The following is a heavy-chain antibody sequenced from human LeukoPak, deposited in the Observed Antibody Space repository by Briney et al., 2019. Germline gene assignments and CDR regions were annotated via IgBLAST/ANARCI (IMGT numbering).Heavy chain of an antibody. CDR3: AKDISVAGTGMMADY. D-gene: IGHD6-19*01. CDR2: ISWNSGSI. Sequence: PGGSLRLSCAASGFTFDDYAMHWVRQAPGKGLEWVSGISWNSGSIGYADSVKGRFTIFRDNAKNSLYLQMNSLRAEDTALYYCAKDISVAGTGMMADYWGQGTLVTVSS. J-gene: IGHJ4*02. CDR1: GFTFDDYA. V-gene: IGHV3-9*01.